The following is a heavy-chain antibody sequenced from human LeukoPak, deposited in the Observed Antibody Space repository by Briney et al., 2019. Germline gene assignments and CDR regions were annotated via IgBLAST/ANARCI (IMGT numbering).Heavy chain of an antibody. D-gene: IGHD3-3*01. CDR2: INPSGGST. J-gene: IGHJ6*02. CDR3: ARTYYDFWSGYRDYYGMDV. Sequence: ASVKVSCKASGYTFTSYYMHWVRQAPGQGLEWMGIINPSGGSTSYAQKFQGRVTMTRDTSTSTVYMELSSLRSEDTAVYYCARTYYDFWSGYRDYYGMDVWGQGTTVTVSS. V-gene: IGHV1-46*01. CDR1: GYTFTSYY.